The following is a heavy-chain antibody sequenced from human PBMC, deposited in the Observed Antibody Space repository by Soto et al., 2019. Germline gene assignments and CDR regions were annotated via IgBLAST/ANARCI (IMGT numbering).Heavy chain of an antibody. CDR2: ISGSGGNT. CDR1: GFTFSSYA. J-gene: IGHJ4*02. CDR3: AVSGYITLGFDY. D-gene: IGHD1-1*01. V-gene: IGHV3-23*01. Sequence: GSLRLSCAASGFTFSSYAMSWVRQAPGKGLEWVSAISGSGGNTYYADSVKGRFTISSYNSKNTLYLQMNGLRAEDTAVYYCAVSGYITLGFDYWGQGTLVTVSS.